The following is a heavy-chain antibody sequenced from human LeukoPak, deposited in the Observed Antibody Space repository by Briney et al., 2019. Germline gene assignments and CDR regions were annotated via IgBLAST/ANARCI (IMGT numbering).Heavy chain of an antibody. V-gene: IGHV3-30*18. CDR3: AKDPKAGVQPITIFGGFDP. J-gene: IGHJ5*02. CDR2: ISYDGSNK. D-gene: IGHD3-3*01. Sequence: GRSLRLSCAASGFTFSSYGMHWVRQAPGKGLEWVAVISYDGSNKYYADSVKGRFTISRDNSKNTLYLQMNSLRAEDTAVYYCAKDPKAGVQPITIFGGFDPWGQGTLVTVSS. CDR1: GFTFSSYG.